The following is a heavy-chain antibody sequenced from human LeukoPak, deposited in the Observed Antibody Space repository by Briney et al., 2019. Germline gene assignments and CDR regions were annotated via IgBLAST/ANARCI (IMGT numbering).Heavy chain of an antibody. Sequence: GGSLRLSCAASGFIFNNYGLVWVRQAPGKGLEWVSAISNDGGGTTYADFMKGRFSVSRDNSKNTLFLQMDSPGAEYTALYFCGKGSSGFFYDLWGQGALVTVSS. CDR1: GFIFNNYG. D-gene: IGHD3-22*01. CDR3: GKGSSGFFYDL. CDR2: ISNDGGGT. V-gene: IGHV3-23*01. J-gene: IGHJ5*02.